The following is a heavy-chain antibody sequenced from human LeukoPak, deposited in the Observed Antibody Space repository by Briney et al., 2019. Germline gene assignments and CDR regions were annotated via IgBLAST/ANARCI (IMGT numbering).Heavy chain of an antibody. D-gene: IGHD2-15*01. Sequence: ASVKVSCKASGYTFTGYGISRVRQAPGQGLEWMGWISAYNGNTNYAQKLQGRVTMTTDTSTSTAYMELRSLRSDDTAVYYCARFGVVVVADNWFDPWGQGTLVTVSS. V-gene: IGHV1-18*01. CDR3: ARFGVVVVADNWFDP. J-gene: IGHJ5*02. CDR1: GYTFTGYG. CDR2: ISAYNGNT.